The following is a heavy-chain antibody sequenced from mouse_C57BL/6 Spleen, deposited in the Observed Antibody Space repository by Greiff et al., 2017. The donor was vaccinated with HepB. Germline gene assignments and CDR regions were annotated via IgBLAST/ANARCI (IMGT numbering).Heavy chain of an antibody. CDR1: GYSITSGYY. CDR2: ISYDGSN. Sequence: EVQVVESGPGLVKPSQSLSLTCSVTGYSITSGYYWNWIRQFPGNKLEWMGYISYDGSNNYNPSLKNRISITRDTSKNQFFLKLNSVTTEDTATYYCARVNWDGLFDYWGQGTTLTVSS. J-gene: IGHJ2*01. CDR3: ARVNWDGLFDY. V-gene: IGHV3-6*01. D-gene: IGHD4-1*01.